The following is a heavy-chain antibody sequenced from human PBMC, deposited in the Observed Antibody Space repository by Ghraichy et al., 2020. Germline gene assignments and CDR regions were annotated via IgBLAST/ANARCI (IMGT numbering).Heavy chain of an antibody. D-gene: IGHD1-26*01. Sequence: LSLTYAASGFTFNTYTMNWVRQAPGKGLEWVSSISSSNSYIYYADSVKGRFTISRDNAKNSLYLQINSLRAEDTAVYYCARVIVGATSFYYDYYGMDVWGQGTTVTVSS. CDR3: ARVIVGATSFYYDYYGMDV. CDR1: GFTFNTYT. V-gene: IGHV3-21*01. CDR2: ISSSNSYI. J-gene: IGHJ6*02.